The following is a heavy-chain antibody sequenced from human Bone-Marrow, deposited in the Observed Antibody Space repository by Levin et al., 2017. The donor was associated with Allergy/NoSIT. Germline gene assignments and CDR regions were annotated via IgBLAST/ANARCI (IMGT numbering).Heavy chain of an antibody. Sequence: GGSLRLSCAASGFTFSNYAMHWVRQAPGKGLEWVAVASYDGNTKYYSDSVKGRFIISRDNSKNTQYLQMSDLRTEDTAVYYCARVNKNYYDRSGYSDAFDIWGQGTMVTVSS. CDR2: ASYDGNTK. CDR1: GFTFSNYA. J-gene: IGHJ3*02. D-gene: IGHD3-22*01. V-gene: IGHV3-30-3*01. CDR3: ARVNKNYYDRSGYSDAFDI.